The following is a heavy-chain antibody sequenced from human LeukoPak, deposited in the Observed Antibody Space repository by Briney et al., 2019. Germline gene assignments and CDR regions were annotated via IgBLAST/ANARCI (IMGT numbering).Heavy chain of an antibody. CDR2: INPNSGDT. D-gene: IGHD3-22*01. CDR3: ARATGGYYDYFDY. V-gene: IGHV1-2*02. Sequence: ASVKVSCKASGYTFTSYGISWVRQAPGQGLEWMGWINPNSGDTNYAQRFQGRVTMTRDTSISTAYMELSRLTSDDTAVYYCARATGGYYDYFDYWGQGTLVTVSS. J-gene: IGHJ4*02. CDR1: GYTFTSYG.